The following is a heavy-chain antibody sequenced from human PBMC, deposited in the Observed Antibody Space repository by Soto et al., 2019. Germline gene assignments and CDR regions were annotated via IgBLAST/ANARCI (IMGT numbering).Heavy chain of an antibody. CDR2: IYHGGNT. CDR1: GASISSGDYS. V-gene: IGHV4-30-2*01. Sequence: PSETLSLTCAVSGASISSGDYSWNWIRQPPGKGLEWIGYIYHGGNTYYNPSLKSRVTMSVDRSKNHFSLKLKSVTAADTAVYYCARAICSGDSCYWTPFDFWAQGTLVTVSS. J-gene: IGHJ4*02. D-gene: IGHD2-15*01. CDR3: ARAICSGDSCYWTPFDF.